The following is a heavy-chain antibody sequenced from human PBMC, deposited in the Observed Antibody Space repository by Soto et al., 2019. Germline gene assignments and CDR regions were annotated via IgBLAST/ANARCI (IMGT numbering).Heavy chain of an antibody. CDR2: IYPDDSDT. CDR1: GYSFTSYW. D-gene: IGHD6-19*01. CDR3: ATSSSAWYYFDD. J-gene: IGHJ4*02. Sequence: PGESLKISCKGSGYSFTSYWIGWVRQMPGKGLEWMGIIYPDDSDTRYSPSFQGQVTISADKSISTAYLQWSSLRASDTAMYYCATSSSAWYYFDDWGQGTLVTGSS. V-gene: IGHV5-51*01.